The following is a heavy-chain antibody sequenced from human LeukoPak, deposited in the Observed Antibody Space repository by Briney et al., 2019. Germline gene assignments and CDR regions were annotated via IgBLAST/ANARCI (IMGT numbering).Heavy chain of an antibody. V-gene: IGHV4-30-4*01. D-gene: IGHD3-10*01. Sequence: SETLSLTCTVSGGPISSGDYYWSWIRQPPGKGLEWIGYIYYSGSTYYNPSLKSRVTISVDTSKNQFSLKLSSVTAADTAVYYCARVDLWFGDPGGFDPWGQGTLVTVSS. CDR3: ARVDLWFGDPGGFDP. CDR1: GGPISSGDYY. J-gene: IGHJ5*02. CDR2: IYYSGST.